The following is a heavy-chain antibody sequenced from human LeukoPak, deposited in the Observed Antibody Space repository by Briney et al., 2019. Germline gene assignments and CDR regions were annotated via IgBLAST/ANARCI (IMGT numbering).Heavy chain of an antibody. D-gene: IGHD2-15*01. CDR2: IYTSGST. V-gene: IGHV4-61*02. CDR3: ARGPTYCSRSSCLQGE. J-gene: IGHJ4*02. Sequence: SETLSLTCTVSGGSISSGSYYWSWIRQPAGKGLEWIGRIYTSGSTNYNPSLKIRVTISVDTSKNQFSLKLSSVPAADTAVYYCARGPTYCSRSSCLQGEWGQGTLVTVSS. CDR1: GGSISSGSYY.